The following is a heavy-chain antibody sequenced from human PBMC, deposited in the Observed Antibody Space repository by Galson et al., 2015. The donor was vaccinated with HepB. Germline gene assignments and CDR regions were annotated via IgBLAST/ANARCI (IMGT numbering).Heavy chain of an antibody. CDR1: GFPFRSYA. V-gene: IGHV3-23*01. CDR2: ISGGGGIT. D-gene: IGHD4-17*01. CDR3: AKMGGKSHTVTTPIDY. Sequence: SLRLSCAASGFPFRSYAMSWVRQAPGKGLEWVSAISGGGGITFYADSVKGRFTISRDNSNNTLYLQMNSLRAEDTAVYYCAKMGGKSHTVTTPIDYWGQGTLVTVSS. J-gene: IGHJ4*02.